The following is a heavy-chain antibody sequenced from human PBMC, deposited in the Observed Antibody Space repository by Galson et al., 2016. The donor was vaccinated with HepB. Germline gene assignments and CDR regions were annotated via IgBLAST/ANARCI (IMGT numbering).Heavy chain of an antibody. Sequence: SVKVSCKASGGTFSSYAFSWVRQAPGQGLEWMGRIVPILGMSNYAQKFQGRVTITADKSTGTVYMELRSLRAEDTAVYYCARDAVAVAGTLHFYFYGMDVWGQGTTVTVSS. V-gene: IGHV1-69*04. D-gene: IGHD6-19*01. CDR1: GGTFSSYA. CDR3: ARDAVAVAGTLHFYFYGMDV. CDR2: IVPILGMS. J-gene: IGHJ6*02.